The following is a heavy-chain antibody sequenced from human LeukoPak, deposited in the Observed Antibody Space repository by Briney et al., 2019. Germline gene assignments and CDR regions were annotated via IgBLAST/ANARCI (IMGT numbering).Heavy chain of an antibody. CDR1: GYTFTSYG. Sequence: GASVKVSCKASGYTFTSYGISWVRQAPGQGLEWMGGIIPIFGTANYAQKFQGRVTITADKSTSTAYMELSSLRSEDTAVYYCARADYGDYRRFFDYWGQGTLVTVSS. V-gene: IGHV1-69*06. J-gene: IGHJ4*02. D-gene: IGHD4-17*01. CDR2: IIPIFGTA. CDR3: ARADYGDYRRFFDY.